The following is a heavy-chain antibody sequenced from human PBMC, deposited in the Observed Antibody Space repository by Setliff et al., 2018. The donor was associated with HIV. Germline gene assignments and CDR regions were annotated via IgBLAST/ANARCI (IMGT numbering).Heavy chain of an antibody. V-gene: IGHV4-34*01. CDR1: GASFTDYY. D-gene: IGHD4-17*01. CDR2: IHHTGHI. J-gene: IGHJ4*02. CDR3: ARFDVTPMTTRDY. Sequence: SETLSLTCAFYGASFTDYYWNWIRQPPGKGLEWIGEIHHTGHINYNPSFKSRVTMSLDMSTNQFSPKMASMTAADSAVYYCARFDVTPMTTRDYWGQGTQVTVSS.